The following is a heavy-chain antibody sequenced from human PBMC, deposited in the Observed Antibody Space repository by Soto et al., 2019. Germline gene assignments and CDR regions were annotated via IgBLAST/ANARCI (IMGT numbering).Heavy chain of an antibody. CDR3: ARTHWQPDCLEGFDF. CDR1: GYAFTSHG. CDR2: VSAYNGDT. V-gene: IGHV1-18*04. Sequence: GASVKVYCKTCGYAFTSHGISWWRWSPGRGLEWMGWVSAYNGDTKYAQRVQDRVSMTTDTSTATAYIELRSMRFDDTAIYFCARTHWQPDCLEGFDFWGQGTPVTVSS. D-gene: IGHD1-1*01. J-gene: IGHJ4*02.